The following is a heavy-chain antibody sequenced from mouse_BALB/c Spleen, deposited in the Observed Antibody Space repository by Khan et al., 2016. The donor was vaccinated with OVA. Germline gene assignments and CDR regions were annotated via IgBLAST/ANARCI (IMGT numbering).Heavy chain of an antibody. CDR3: ARFAGGTRNYYVMDF. CDR2: IWGDGNI. Sequence: QVQLKQSGPGLVAPSQSLSITCTVAGFSLTTYGVNWVRQPPGKGLEWLGVIWGDGNINYLSALKSRLSISKDNSKSQVFLKLNSLQTDDSATYYWARFAGGTRNYYVMDFWGQGAPVTVSS. V-gene: IGHV2-3*01. D-gene: IGHD2-14*01. CDR1: GFSLTTYG. J-gene: IGHJ4*01.